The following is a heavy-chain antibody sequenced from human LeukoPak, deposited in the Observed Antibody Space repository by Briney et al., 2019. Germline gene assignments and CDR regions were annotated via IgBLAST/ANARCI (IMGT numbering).Heavy chain of an antibody. CDR1: GFTFSSYG. J-gene: IGHJ4*02. D-gene: IGHD3-10*01. CDR2: IRYDGSNK. CDR3: AKDREYYYGSGSYLGY. Sequence: PGGSLRLSCAASGFTFSSYGMHWVRQAPGKGLEWVAFIRYDGSNKYYADSVKGRFTISRDNSKNTLYLQMNSLRAEDTAVYYCAKDREYYYGSGSYLGYWGQGTLVTVSS. V-gene: IGHV3-30*02.